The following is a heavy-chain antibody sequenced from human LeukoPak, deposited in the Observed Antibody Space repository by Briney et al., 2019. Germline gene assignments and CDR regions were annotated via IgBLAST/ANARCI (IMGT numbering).Heavy chain of an antibody. V-gene: IGHV4-30-4*01. CDR3: ARESSESGRYFDL. CDR2: IYYSGST. CDR1: GGSISSGDYY. D-gene: IGHD3-10*01. Sequence: SQTLSHTCTVSGGSISSGDYYWSWIRQPPGTGLEWIGYIYYSGSTYYNPSLKSRVTISVDTSKNQFSLKLSSVTAADTAVYYCARESSESGRYFDLWGRGTLVTVSS. J-gene: IGHJ2*01.